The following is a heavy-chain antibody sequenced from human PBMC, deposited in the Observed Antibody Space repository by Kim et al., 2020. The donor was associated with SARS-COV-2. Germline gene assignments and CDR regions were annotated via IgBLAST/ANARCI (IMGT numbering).Heavy chain of an antibody. CDR1: GYTLTELS. Sequence: ASVKVSCKVSGYTLTELSMHWVRQAPGKGLEWMGGFDPEDGETIYAQKFQGRVTMTEDTSTDTAYMELSSLRSEDTAVYYCATLWFGEYNPTFDLWGRGTLVTVSS. J-gene: IGHJ2*01. V-gene: IGHV1-24*01. D-gene: IGHD3-10*01. CDR3: ATLWFGEYNPTFDL. CDR2: FDPEDGET.